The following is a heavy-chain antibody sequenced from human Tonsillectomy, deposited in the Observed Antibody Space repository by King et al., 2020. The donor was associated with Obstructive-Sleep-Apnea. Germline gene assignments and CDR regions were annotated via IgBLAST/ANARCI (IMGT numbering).Heavy chain of an antibody. D-gene: IGHD3-10*01. CDR3: ATSAPGS. CDR1: GGSITSYY. J-gene: IGHJ4*02. CDR2: IYYSGST. V-gene: IGHV4-59*08. Sequence: QLQESGPGLVKPSETLSLTCNVSGGSITSYYWSWIRQPPGKRLEWIGHIYYSGSTDYNPSLKSRVTISVDKSKNQISLKVKSVTAADTAVYYCATSAPGSWGQGTLVTVSS.